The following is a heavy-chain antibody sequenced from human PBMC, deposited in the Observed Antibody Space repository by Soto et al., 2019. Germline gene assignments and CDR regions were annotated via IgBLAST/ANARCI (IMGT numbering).Heavy chain of an antibody. D-gene: IGHD6-19*01. CDR3: ARLTSQWLAPDY. CDR1: GYSFTSYW. V-gene: IGHV5-10-1*01. Sequence: PGESLKISCKCSGYSFTSYWISWVRQMPGKGLEWMGRIDPSDSYTNYSPSFQGHVTISADKSISTAYLQWSSLKASDTAMYYCARLTSQWLAPDYWGQGTLVTVSS. CDR2: IDPSDSYT. J-gene: IGHJ4*02.